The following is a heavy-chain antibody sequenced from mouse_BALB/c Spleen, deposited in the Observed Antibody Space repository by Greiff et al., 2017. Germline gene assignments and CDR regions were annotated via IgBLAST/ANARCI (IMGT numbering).Heavy chain of an antibody. CDR3: TRREVRRRSYWYFDV. CDR2: IYPSDSYT. V-gene: IGHV1-69*02. Sequence: QVQLQQPGAELVRPGASVKLSCKASGYTFTSYWINWVKQRPGQGLEWIGNIYPSDSYTNYNQKFKDKATLTVDKSSSTAYMQLSSPTSEDSAVYYCTRREVRRRSYWYFDVWGAGTTVTVSS. J-gene: IGHJ1*01. D-gene: IGHD2-14*01. CDR1: GYTFTSYW.